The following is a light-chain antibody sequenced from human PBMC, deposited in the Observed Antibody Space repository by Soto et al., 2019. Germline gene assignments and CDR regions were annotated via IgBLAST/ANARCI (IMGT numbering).Light chain of an antibody. CDR1: QSVSNN. CDR3: QQYNNWPRGT. CDR2: GAS. V-gene: IGKV3-15*01. J-gene: IGKJ4*01. Sequence: EIVMTQSPATLSVSPGERATLSCRVSQSVSNNLAWYQQKPGQAPRLLIYGASTRATGIPARFSGSGSGTEFTLTISSLQSEDFAVYYCQQYNNWPRGTFGGGTKVEIK.